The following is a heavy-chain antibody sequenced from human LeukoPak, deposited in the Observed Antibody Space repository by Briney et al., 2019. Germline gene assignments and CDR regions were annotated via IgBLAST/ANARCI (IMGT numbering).Heavy chain of an antibody. V-gene: IGHV1-18*01. D-gene: IGHD3-10*01. J-gene: IGHJ4*02. CDR2: ISAYSGNT. CDR1: GYTFNSYG. Sequence: ASLRVSCEASGYTFNSYGICWVRQAPGQGLEWIGRISAYSGNTSFAQKVQSRVTMTTDTSTTTAYMALRSLRTNDTAVYYCARDLGITMRRVMGYWGQGSLVTVS. CDR3: ARDLGITMRRVMGY.